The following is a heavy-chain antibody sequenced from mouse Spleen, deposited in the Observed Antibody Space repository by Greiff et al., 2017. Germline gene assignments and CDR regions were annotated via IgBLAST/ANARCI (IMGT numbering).Heavy chain of an antibody. Sequence: VQLQQSGPGLVAPSQSLSITCTVSGFSLTSYGVDWVRQSPGKGLEWLGVIWGGGSTNYNSALKSRLSISKDNSKSQVFLKMNSLQTDDTAMYYCASELGRTLFAYWGQGTLVTVSA. CDR2: IWGGGST. D-gene: IGHD4-1*01. J-gene: IGHJ3*01. CDR3: ASELGRTLFAY. V-gene: IGHV2-6*01. CDR1: GFSLTSYG.